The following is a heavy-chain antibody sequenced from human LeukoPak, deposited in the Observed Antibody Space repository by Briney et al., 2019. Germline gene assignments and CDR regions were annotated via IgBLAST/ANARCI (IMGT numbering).Heavy chain of an antibody. CDR1: GGSFSGYY. J-gene: IGHJ4*02. Sequence: SETLSLTCAVYGGSFSGYYWSWIRQPPGKGLEWIGEINHSGSTNYNPSLTSRVTISVDTSKNQFSLKLSSVTAADTAVYYCASGHKGDYDLSYWGQGTLVTVSS. CDR2: INHSGST. D-gene: IGHD4-17*01. V-gene: IGHV4-34*01. CDR3: ASGHKGDYDLSY.